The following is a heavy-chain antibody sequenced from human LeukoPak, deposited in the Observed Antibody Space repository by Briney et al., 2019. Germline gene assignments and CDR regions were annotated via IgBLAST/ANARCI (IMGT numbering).Heavy chain of an antibody. D-gene: IGHD3-9*01. Sequence: SETLSLTCTVSGGSISSYYWSWIRQPPGKGLGWIGYIYYSGSTNYNPSLKSRVTISVDTSKNQFSLKLSSVTAADTAVYYCARVAMFFDWPDYFDYWGQGTLVTVSS. V-gene: IGHV4-59*01. CDR3: ARVAMFFDWPDYFDY. J-gene: IGHJ4*02. CDR2: IYYSGST. CDR1: GGSISSYY.